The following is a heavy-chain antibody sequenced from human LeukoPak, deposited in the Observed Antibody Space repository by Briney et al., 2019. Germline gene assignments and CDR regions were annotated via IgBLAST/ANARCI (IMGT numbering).Heavy chain of an antibody. CDR2: ISYDGSNK. D-gene: IGHD6-19*01. CDR3: ARGGGSGWYNWFDP. CDR1: GFTFSSYA. J-gene: IGHJ5*02. Sequence: GGSLRLSCAASGFTFSSYAMHWVRQAPGKGLEWVAVISYDGSNKYYAGSVKGRFTISRDNSKNTLYLQMNSLRAEDTAVYYCARGGGSGWYNWFDPWGQGTLVTVSS. V-gene: IGHV3-30*04.